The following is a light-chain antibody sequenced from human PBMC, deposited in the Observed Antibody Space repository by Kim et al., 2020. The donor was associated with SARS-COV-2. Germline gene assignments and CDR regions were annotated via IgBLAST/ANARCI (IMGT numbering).Light chain of an antibody. CDR2: AAS. CDR1: QDINYY. J-gene: IGKJ5*01. Sequence: IQLTQSPSSLSASVGDRVSITCRASQDINYYLAWYQQKPGKAPKLLIYAASTLQTGVPSRFSGSGSGTDFTLTISSLHPEDFATYFCQQPNSFPITFGQGTRLEIK. CDR3: QQPNSFPIT. V-gene: IGKV1-9*01.